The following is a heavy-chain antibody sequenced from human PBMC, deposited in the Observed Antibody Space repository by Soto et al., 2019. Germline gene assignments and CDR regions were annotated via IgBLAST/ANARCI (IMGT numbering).Heavy chain of an antibody. CDR3: ARDNGYSHGHGMDV. Sequence: PGGSLRLSCAASGLTFSSYTIHWVRQAPGKGLEWVALILYDGGNKYYADSVKGGFTISRDNSKNTLYLQMNSLRAEDTAVYYCARDNGYSHGHGMDVWGQGTTVTVSS. CDR1: GLTFSSYT. J-gene: IGHJ6*02. V-gene: IGHV3-30-3*01. CDR2: ILYDGGNK. D-gene: IGHD5-18*01.